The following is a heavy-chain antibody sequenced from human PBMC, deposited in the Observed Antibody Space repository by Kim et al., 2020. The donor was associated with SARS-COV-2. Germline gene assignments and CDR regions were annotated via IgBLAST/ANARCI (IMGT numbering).Heavy chain of an antibody. CDR3: AKDRPLPVTGYSSGWYSPAPNHFDY. V-gene: IGHV3-23*01. Sequence: GGSLRLSCAASGFTFSSYAMSWVRQAPGKGLEWVSAISGSGGSTYYADSVKGRFTISRDNSKNTLYLQMNSLRAEDTAVYYCAKDRPLPVTGYSSGWYSPAPNHFDYWGQGTLVTVSS. D-gene: IGHD6-19*01. CDR1: GFTFSSYA. CDR2: ISGSGGST. J-gene: IGHJ4*02.